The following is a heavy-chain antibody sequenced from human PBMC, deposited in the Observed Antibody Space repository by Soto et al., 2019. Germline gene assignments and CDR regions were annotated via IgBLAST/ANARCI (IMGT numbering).Heavy chain of an antibody. Sequence: GGSLRLSCAASGFTFSSYAMSWVRQAPGKGLEWVSAISGSGGSTYYADSVKGRFTISRDNSKNTLYLQMNSLRAEDTAVYYCAKGGPYYDILTGYLSGMDVWGQGTTVTVSS. J-gene: IGHJ6*02. D-gene: IGHD3-9*01. CDR1: GFTFSSYA. CDR2: ISGSGGST. CDR3: AKGGPYYDILTGYLSGMDV. V-gene: IGHV3-23*01.